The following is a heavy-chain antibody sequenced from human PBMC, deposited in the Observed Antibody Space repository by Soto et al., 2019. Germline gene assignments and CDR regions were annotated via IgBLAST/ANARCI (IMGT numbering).Heavy chain of an antibody. V-gene: IGHV3-7*01. CDR3: VRATLSCGHYYFRGLDV. D-gene: IGHD3-22*01. Sequence: EERLVESGGDLAQSGGSLRLSCAATGFMFGTYWMSWVRQAPGKGLEWVANIKHDGNEKYYADSVKGRFTVSRDNVKNFLHLQMSSLRGDDTGVYFCVRATLSCGHYYFRGLDVWGQGTTVTV. J-gene: IGHJ6*02. CDR1: GFMFGTYW. CDR2: IKHDGNEK.